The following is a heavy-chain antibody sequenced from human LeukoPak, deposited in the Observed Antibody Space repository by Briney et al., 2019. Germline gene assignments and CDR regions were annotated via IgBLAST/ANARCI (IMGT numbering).Heavy chain of an antibody. CDR1: DFSFSNYG. J-gene: IGHJ6*02. V-gene: IGHV3-30*18. D-gene: IGHD1-26*01. Sequence: GRSLRLSCAASDFSFSNYGMHWVRQAPGKGLEWVAVILYDGNNKHYAESVKGRFTISRDNSNNMLYLQMNSLRPEDTAVYYCAKDRLFGSGLNGPHYYYGMDVWGQRTTVTVSS. CDR3: AKDRLFGSGLNGPHYYYGMDV. CDR2: ILYDGNNK.